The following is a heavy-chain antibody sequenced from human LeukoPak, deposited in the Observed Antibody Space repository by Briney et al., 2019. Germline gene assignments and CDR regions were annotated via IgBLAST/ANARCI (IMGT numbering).Heavy chain of an antibody. Sequence: GESLKISCKGSGYSFTSYWIGWVRQMPGKGLEWMGTIYPGDSDTRYSPSFQGQVTISADKSISTAYLQWSSLKASDTAMYYCARPEDILTGALDYWGQGTLVTVSS. CDR2: IYPGDSDT. CDR1: GYSFTSYW. CDR3: ARPEDILTGALDY. J-gene: IGHJ4*02. D-gene: IGHD3-9*01. V-gene: IGHV5-51*01.